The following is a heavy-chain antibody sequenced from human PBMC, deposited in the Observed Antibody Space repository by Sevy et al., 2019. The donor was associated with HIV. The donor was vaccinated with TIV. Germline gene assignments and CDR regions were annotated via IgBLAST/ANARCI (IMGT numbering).Heavy chain of an antibody. V-gene: IGHV6-1*01. CDR1: GDSVSGHSAA. CDR3: ARGGSAVTGTTFVLAFDI. D-gene: IGHD1-20*01. J-gene: IGHJ3*02. CDR2: TYYRSKWYT. Sequence: SQTLSRTCAISGDSVSGHSAAWNWIRQSPSRGLEWMGRTYYRSKWYTDFAVSVKSRITINPDTSKNQFSLHLNSVTPEDTAMYYCARGGSAVTGTTFVLAFDIWGQGTMVTVSS.